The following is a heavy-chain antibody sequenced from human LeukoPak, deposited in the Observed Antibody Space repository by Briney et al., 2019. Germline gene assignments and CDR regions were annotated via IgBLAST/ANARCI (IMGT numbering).Heavy chain of an antibody. V-gene: IGHV3-74*01. D-gene: IGHD2-8*02. CDR3: VSLTGHDAFDI. Sequence: PGGPLRLSFAASGFPFSRTWMHWVRKAQGKGLVWLSRINSDGSRTIYADSVKGRLTISRDNAKNTLYLEMNSLTVEDTAVYYCVSLTGHDAFDIWGQGTMVTVSS. J-gene: IGHJ3*02. CDR2: INSDGSRT. CDR1: GFPFSRTW.